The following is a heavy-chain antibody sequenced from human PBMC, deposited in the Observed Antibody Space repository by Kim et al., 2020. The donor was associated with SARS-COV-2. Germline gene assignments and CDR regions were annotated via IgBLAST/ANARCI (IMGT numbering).Heavy chain of an antibody. CDR1: GFTFSSYA. D-gene: IGHD2-2*01. J-gene: IGHJ6*03. V-gene: IGHV3-30-3*01. CDR3: ARDPGTPDYQLPLYYYY. Sequence: GGSLRLSCAASGFTFSSYAMHWVRQAPGKGLEWVAVISYDGSNKYYADSVKGRFTISRDNSKNTLYLQMNSLRAEDTAVYYCARDPGTPDYQLPLYYYY. CDR2: ISYDGSNK.